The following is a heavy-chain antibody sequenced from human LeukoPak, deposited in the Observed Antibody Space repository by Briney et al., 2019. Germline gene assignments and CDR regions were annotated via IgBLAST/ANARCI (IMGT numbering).Heavy chain of an antibody. CDR2: IGRSSDKI. V-gene: IGHV3-21*01. Sequence: GGSLRLSCVASGFTFSSYNMKWVRQAPGTGLEWVSSIGRSSDKICYADSLKGRFTISRDNAKNSLFLQMNSLRVEDTAVYYCARGNYGDYTRNDAFDIWGQGTMVTVSS. D-gene: IGHD4-17*01. J-gene: IGHJ3*02. CDR1: GFTFSSYN. CDR3: ARGNYGDYTRNDAFDI.